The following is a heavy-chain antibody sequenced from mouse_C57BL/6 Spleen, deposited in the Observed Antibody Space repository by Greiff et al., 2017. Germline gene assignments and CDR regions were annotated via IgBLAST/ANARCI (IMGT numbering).Heavy chain of an antibody. CDR2: INPETGGT. J-gene: IGHJ3*01. Sequence: QVQLQQSGAELVRPGASVTLSCKASGYTFTDYEMHWVKQTPVHGLEWIGAINPETGGTAYNQKFKGKAILTADKCSSTAYMELRRLTSEDSAVYYCTPAWFAYWGQGTLVTVSA. CDR1: GYTFTDYE. V-gene: IGHV1-15*01. CDR3: TPAWFAY.